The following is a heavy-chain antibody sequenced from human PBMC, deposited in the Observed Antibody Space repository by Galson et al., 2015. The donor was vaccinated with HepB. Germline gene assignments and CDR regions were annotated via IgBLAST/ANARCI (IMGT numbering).Heavy chain of an antibody. Sequence: SVKVSCKASGYTFTSYGISWVRQAPGQGLEWMGWISAYNGNTNYAQKLQGRVTMTTDTSTSTAYMELRSLRSDDTAVYYCARDDYGDPGRAGYYYYGMDVWGQGTTVTVSS. CDR3: ARDDYGDPGRAGYYYYGMDV. CDR2: ISAYNGNT. CDR1: GYTFTSYG. D-gene: IGHD4-17*01. J-gene: IGHJ6*02. V-gene: IGHV1-18*01.